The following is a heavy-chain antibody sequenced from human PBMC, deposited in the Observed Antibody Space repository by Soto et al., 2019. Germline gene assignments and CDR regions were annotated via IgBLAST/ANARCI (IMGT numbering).Heavy chain of an antibody. J-gene: IGHJ4*02. Sequence: QVRLVQSGAEVKKPGASVKVSCKASGYTFTNYAMHWVRQAPGQRLEWMGWINAGNGNTKYSQKFQDRVTITRDTSASTAYMDLSSLRSEDTAVYYCARGVGQFDYWGQGTLVTVSS. CDR3: ARGVGQFDY. V-gene: IGHV1-3*01. D-gene: IGHD3-10*01. CDR1: GYTFTNYA. CDR2: INAGNGNT.